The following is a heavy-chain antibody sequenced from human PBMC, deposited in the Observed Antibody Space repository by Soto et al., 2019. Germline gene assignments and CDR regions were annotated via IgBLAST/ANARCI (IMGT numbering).Heavy chain of an antibody. D-gene: IGHD3-16*02. V-gene: IGHV1-69*06. CDR3: ARTNPTKYYDYVWGDYRREGMDV. CDR2: ILPLSGTS. J-gene: IGHJ6*02. CDR1: GCTVSAYA. Sequence: SVKVSGKASGCTVSAYAISCVRQAPGQVLEWMGGILPLSGTSNYTQRFQGRVTITADKSTSTAYMELSSLRSDDTAVYYCARTNPTKYYDYVWGDYRREGMDVWGQGTTVTVSS.